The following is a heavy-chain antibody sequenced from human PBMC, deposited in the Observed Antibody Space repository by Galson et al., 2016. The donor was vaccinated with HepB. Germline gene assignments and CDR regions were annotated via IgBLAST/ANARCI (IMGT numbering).Heavy chain of an antibody. CDR1: GGSFTSGTYF. CDR3: AGQMQWPPVEYFRH. Sequence: SETLSLTCSLFGGSFTSGTYFWGWIRQPPGKGLEWIGSLSHSGGTDYNPSLQSRVTMSVDTSINQFSLELSSATAADTAVYYCAGQMQWPPVEYFRHWGQGVLVTVSS. D-gene: IGHD6-19*01. J-gene: IGHJ1*01. CDR2: LSHSGGT. V-gene: IGHV4-39*01.